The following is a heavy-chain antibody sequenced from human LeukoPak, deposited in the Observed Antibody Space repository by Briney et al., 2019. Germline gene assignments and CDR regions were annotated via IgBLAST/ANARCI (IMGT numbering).Heavy chain of an antibody. J-gene: IGHJ4*02. Sequence: PSETLSLTCTVSGGSISSGGYYWSWIRQHPGKGLEWIGYIYYSGSTYYNPSLKSRVTISVDTSKNQFSLKLSSVTAADTAVYYCARRRANYALDYWGQGTLVTVSS. CDR3: ARRRANYALDY. D-gene: IGHD1-7*01. CDR2: IYYSGST. V-gene: IGHV4-31*03. CDR1: GGSISSGGYY.